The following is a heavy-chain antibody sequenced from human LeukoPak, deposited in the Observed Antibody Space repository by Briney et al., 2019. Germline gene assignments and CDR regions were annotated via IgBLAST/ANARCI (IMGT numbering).Heavy chain of an antibody. V-gene: IGHV1-69*13. Sequence: GASVKVSCKASGGTFSSYAISWVRQAPGQGLEWMGGIILIFGTANYAQKFQGRVTITADESTSTAYMELSSLRSEDTAVYYCARDDSPYNRYDSSGYPVDYWGQGTLVTVSS. CDR2: IILIFGTA. CDR1: GGTFSSYA. J-gene: IGHJ4*02. D-gene: IGHD3-22*01. CDR3: ARDDSPYNRYDSSGYPVDY.